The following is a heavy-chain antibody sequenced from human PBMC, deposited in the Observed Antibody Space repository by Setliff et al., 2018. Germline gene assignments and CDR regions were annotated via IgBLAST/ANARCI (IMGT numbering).Heavy chain of an antibody. V-gene: IGHV3-73*01. Sequence: GGSLRLSCAASGFTFSGSAMHWVRQASGKGLEWVGRIRSKANSYATAYAASVKGRFTISRDDSKNTAYLQMNSLKTEDTAVYYCTQTDDYGDYFVAYWGQGTLVTVSS. J-gene: IGHJ4*02. D-gene: IGHD4-17*01. CDR2: IRSKANSYAT. CDR3: TQTDDYGDYFVAY. CDR1: GFTFSGSA.